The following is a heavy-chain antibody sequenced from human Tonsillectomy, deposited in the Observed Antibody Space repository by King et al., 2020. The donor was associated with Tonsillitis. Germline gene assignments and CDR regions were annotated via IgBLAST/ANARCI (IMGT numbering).Heavy chain of an antibody. D-gene: IGHD2-2*01. CDR3: ARANCSTTSCYGDWFDP. Sequence: VQLQQWGAGRLKPSETLSLTCAVYGGSFSGYYWSWIRQPPGKGLEWIGEINHSGSTNYNPSLKSRVIISIDTSKKQFSLTLSSVTAADAAVYYCARANCSTTSCYGDWFDPWGQGTRVTVSS. V-gene: IGHV4-34*01. CDR1: GGSFSGYY. J-gene: IGHJ5*02. CDR2: INHSGST.